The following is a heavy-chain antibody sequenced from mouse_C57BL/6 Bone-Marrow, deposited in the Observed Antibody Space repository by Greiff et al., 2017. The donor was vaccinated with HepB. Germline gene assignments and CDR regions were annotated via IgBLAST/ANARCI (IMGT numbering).Heavy chain of an antibody. CDR3: ARSNHYYGSSYEYFDV. V-gene: IGHV1-81*01. J-gene: IGHJ1*03. D-gene: IGHD1-1*01. CDR2: IYPRSGNT. CDR1: GYTFTSYG. Sequence: VKLQESGAELARPGASVKLSCKASGYTFTSYGISWVKQRTGQGLEWIGEIYPRSGNTYYNEKFKGKATLTADKSSSTAYMELRSLTSEDSAVYFCARSNHYYGSSYEYFDVWGTGTTVTVSS.